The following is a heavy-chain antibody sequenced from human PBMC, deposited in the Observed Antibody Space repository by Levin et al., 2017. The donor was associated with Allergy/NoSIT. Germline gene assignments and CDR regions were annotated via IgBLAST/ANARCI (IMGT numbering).Heavy chain of an antibody. D-gene: IGHD3-22*01. J-gene: IGHJ4*02. CDR3: ARGASYYYDSSGYYYFDY. CDR1: GFTFSSYW. Sequence: LSLTCAASGFTFSSYWMSWVRQAPGKGLEWVANIKQDGSEKYYVDSVKGRFTISRDNAKNSLYLQMNSLRAEDTAVYYCARGASYYYDSSGYYYFDYWGQGTLVTVSS. CDR2: IKQDGSEK. V-gene: IGHV3-7*01.